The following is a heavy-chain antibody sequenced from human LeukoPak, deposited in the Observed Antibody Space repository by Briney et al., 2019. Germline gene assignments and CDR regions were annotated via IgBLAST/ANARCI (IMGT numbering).Heavy chain of an antibody. CDR2: IYHSGST. CDR1: GGSISSGGYS. V-gene: IGHV4-30-2*01. D-gene: IGHD6-13*01. J-gene: IGHJ5*02. Sequence: PSETLSLTCAVSGGSISSGGYSWSWIRQPPGKGLEWIGYIYHSGSTYYNPSLKSRVTISVDRSKNQFSLKLSSVTAADTAVYYSARGLSSSWYANWFDPWGQGTLVTVYS. CDR3: ARGLSSSWYANWFDP.